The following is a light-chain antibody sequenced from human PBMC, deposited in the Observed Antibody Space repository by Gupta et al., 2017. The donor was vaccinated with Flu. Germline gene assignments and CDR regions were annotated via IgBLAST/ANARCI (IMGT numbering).Light chain of an antibody. CDR2: EVS. V-gene: IGLV2-14*01. J-gene: IGLJ3*02. Sequence: SALTQPASVSGSPGQSITISCTGTSSDVGSYNYVSWYQQHPGKAPKLMIYEVSNRPSGVSNRFSGSKSGNTASLTISGLQTEDEADYFCSSYTISSTRVFGGGTKLTVL. CDR3: SSYTISSTRV. CDR1: SSDVGSYNY.